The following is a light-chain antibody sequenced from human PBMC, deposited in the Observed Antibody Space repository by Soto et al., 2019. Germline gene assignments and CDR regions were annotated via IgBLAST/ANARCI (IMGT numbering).Light chain of an antibody. CDR1: QTISSW. Sequence: DIQMTQSPSSLSASVGDEVTITCRASQTISSWLAWYQQKPGKAPKLLIYKASTLKSGVPSRFSGSGSGTEFTLTISSLQTDDFSTYYCQQYHSYWTFGQGTKVDIK. CDR3: QQYHSYWT. CDR2: KAS. V-gene: IGKV1-5*03. J-gene: IGKJ1*01.